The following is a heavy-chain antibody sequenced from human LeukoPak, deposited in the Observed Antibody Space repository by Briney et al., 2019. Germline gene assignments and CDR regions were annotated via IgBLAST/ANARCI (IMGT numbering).Heavy chain of an antibody. V-gene: IGHV3-23*01. CDR2: INNRGSST. D-gene: IGHD4-17*01. CDR1: GFTFSSYT. CDR3: AKERQTGDYFTSDY. J-gene: IGHJ4*02. Sequence: GGSLRLSCAASGFTFSSYTMSWVRQAPGEGLEWLSAINNRGSSTYYAGSVKDRFTISRDNSENTLYLQMDSLTVDDTAVYFCAKERQTGDYFTSDYWGQGTLVTVSS.